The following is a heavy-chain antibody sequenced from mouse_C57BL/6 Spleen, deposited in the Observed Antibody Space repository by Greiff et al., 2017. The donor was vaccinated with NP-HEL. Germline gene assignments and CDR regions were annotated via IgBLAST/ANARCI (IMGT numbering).Heavy chain of an antibody. J-gene: IGHJ1*03. V-gene: IGHV1-59*01. Sequence: QVQLQQPGAELVRPGTSVKLSCKASGYTFTSYWMHWVKQRPGQGLEWIGVIDPSDSYTNYNQKFKGKATLTVDTSSSTAYMQLSSLTSEDSAVYYCAPIYYGNSSYWGFDVWGTGTTVTVSS. CDR1: GYTFTSYW. CDR2: IDPSDSYT. D-gene: IGHD2-1*01. CDR3: APIYYGNSSYWGFDV.